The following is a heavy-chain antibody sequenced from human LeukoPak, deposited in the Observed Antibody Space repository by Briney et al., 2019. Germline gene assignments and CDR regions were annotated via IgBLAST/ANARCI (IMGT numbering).Heavy chain of an antibody. CDR3: AKDGGLWVSAHWGDS. Sequence: PGGSLRLSCAASGFTFSNYWMHWVRQAPGKGLVWVSRIYTDGSSTNYADSVKGRFTVSRDDSKNTLYLQMNSLRAEDTAVYYCAKDGGLWVSAHWGDSWGRGTLVTVSS. CDR2: IYTDGSST. D-gene: IGHD7-27*01. J-gene: IGHJ4*02. CDR1: GFTFSNYW. V-gene: IGHV3-74*01.